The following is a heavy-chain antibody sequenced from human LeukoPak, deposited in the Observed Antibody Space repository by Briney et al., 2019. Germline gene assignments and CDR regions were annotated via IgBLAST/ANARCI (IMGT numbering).Heavy chain of an antibody. CDR1: GYTFTSLG. V-gene: IGHV1-18*04. CDR3: TRDHCSGDNCPSFDY. D-gene: IGHD2-15*01. Sequence: GASVKVSCKPSGYTFTSLGISWVRQAPGQGLEWMGWIGAYNGDTNYAQEFQGRVTMTTDTSTSTAYMDLRSLRSDDTAVYYCTRDHCSGDNCPSFDYWGQGTPVTVSS. J-gene: IGHJ4*02. CDR2: IGAYNGDT.